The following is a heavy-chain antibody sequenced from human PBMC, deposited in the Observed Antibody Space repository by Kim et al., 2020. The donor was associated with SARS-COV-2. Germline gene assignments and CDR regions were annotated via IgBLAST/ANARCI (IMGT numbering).Heavy chain of an antibody. V-gene: IGHV3-33*01. CDR3: ASEGGYYYDSSGYLGY. CDR2: IWYDGSNK. D-gene: IGHD3-22*01. Sequence: GGSLRLSCAASGFTFSSYGMHWVRQAPGKGLEWVAVIWYDGSNKYYADSVKGRFTISRDNSKNTLYLQMNSLRAEDTAVYYCASEGGYYYDSSGYLGYWGQGILVTVSS. J-gene: IGHJ4*02. CDR1: GFTFSSYG.